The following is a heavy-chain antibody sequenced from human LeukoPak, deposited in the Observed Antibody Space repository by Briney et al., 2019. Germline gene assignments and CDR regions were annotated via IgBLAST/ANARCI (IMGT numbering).Heavy chain of an antibody. CDR3: AKDWYNSSGYYGYFDY. V-gene: IGHV3-48*03. CDR1: GFTFSSYE. J-gene: IGHJ4*02. CDR2: ISSSGSTI. D-gene: IGHD3-22*01. Sequence: GGSLRLSCAASGFTFSSYEMNWVRQAPGKGLEWVSYISSSGSTIYYADSVKGRFTISRDNAKNSLYLQMNSLRAEDTAVYYCAKDWYNSSGYYGYFDYWGQGTLVTVSS.